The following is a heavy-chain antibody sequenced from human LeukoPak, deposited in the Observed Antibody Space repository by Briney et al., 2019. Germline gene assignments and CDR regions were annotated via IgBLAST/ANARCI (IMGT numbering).Heavy chain of an antibody. CDR3: ARATGGDSSGWYNYYYYMDV. D-gene: IGHD6-19*01. J-gene: IGHJ6*03. Sequence: SETLSLTCAVYGGSFSGYYWSWIRQPPGKGLEWIGEINHSGSTNYNPSLKSRVTISVDTSKNQFSLKLSSVTAADTAVYYCARATGGDSSGWYNYYYYMDVWGKGTTVTVSS. CDR2: INHSGST. V-gene: IGHV4-34*01. CDR1: GGSFSGYY.